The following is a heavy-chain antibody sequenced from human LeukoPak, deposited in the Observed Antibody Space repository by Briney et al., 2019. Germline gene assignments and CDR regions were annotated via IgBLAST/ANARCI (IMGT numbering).Heavy chain of an antibody. J-gene: IGHJ1*01. D-gene: IGHD2-21*02. CDR1: GFTFNRCW. CDR2: INPDGRDT. CDR3: TSWGDTTAEYFQR. Sequence: GRSLRLSCVVSGFTFNRCWMNWVRQAPGKGLEWVAHINPDGRDTYYVDSVKGRFTISRDNAQNSMYLQMNSLRVEDTAVYYCTSWGDTTAEYFQRWGQGTLVTVSS. V-gene: IGHV3-7*01.